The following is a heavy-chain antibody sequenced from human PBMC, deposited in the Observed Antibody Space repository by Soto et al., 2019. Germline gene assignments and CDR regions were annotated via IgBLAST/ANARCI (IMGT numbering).Heavy chain of an antibody. CDR1: GASISSNY. V-gene: IGHV4-59*08. CDR3: ARRYGGAVDY. Sequence: SETLSLTCTVSGASISSNYWSWIRQPPGKGLEWIGYIYFSGSTNYNPSLKSRVTLSVDTSKNQFSLKLSSVTAADTAVYYCARRYGGAVDYWGQGTLVTVSS. D-gene: IGHD3-10*01. CDR2: IYFSGST. J-gene: IGHJ4*02.